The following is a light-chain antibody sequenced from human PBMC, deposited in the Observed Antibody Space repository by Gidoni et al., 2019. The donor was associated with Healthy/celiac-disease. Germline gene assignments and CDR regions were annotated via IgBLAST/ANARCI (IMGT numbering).Light chain of an antibody. V-gene: IGKV3-20*01. Sequence: SVLTQSPGTLSLSPGERATLSCRASQSVSSSYLAWYQQKPRQAPRLLIYGASSRATGIPDRFSGSGSGTDFTLTISRLEPEDFAVYYCQQYGSSPPYTLGQGTKLEIK. CDR2: GAS. J-gene: IGKJ2*01. CDR1: QSVSSSY. CDR3: QQYGSSPPYT.